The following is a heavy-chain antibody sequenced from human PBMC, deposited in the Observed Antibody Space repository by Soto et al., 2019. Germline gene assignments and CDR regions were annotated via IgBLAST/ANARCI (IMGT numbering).Heavy chain of an antibody. CDR1: GFTFSSYA. J-gene: IGHJ4*02. CDR3: ASDYYDSSGYYGDY. D-gene: IGHD3-22*01. V-gene: IGHV3-30-3*01. CDR2: ISYDGSNK. Sequence: QVQLVESGGGVVQPGRSLRLSCAASGFTFSSYAMHWVRQAPGKGLEWVAVISYDGSNKYYADSVKGRFTISRDNSKNTLYLQMNSLRVEDTAVYYCASDYYDSSGYYGDYWGQGTLVTVSS.